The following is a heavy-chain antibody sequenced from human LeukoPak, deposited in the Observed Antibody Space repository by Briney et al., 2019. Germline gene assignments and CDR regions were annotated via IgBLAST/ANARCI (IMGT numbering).Heavy chain of an antibody. CDR3: ARGRFCSNGGCPYYFDY. Sequence: ASVKVSCKTSGYTFTSNDINWVRQATGQGLEWLGWMNPISANTGYAQKFQGRITITRNISMNTAYMELSSLGSEGTAIYYCARGRFCSNGGCPYYFDYWGQGALVTVSS. CDR1: GYTFTSND. CDR2: MNPISANT. J-gene: IGHJ4*02. V-gene: IGHV1-8*03. D-gene: IGHD2-8*01.